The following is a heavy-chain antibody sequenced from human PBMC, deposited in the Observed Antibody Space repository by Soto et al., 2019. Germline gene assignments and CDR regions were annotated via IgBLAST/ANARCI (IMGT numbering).Heavy chain of an antibody. CDR1: GGTLSSYA. CDR2: IIPIFGTA. Sequence: SSVKVSCKASGGTLSSYAISWVRQAPGQGLEWMGGIIPIFGTANYAQKFQGRVTITADESTSTAYMELSSLRSEDTAVYYCARGRRGYSGYDPSDYYYYCYGMDVWGQGTTVTGSS. CDR3: ARGRRGYSGYDPSDYYYYCYGMDV. V-gene: IGHV1-69*13. J-gene: IGHJ6*02. D-gene: IGHD5-12*01.